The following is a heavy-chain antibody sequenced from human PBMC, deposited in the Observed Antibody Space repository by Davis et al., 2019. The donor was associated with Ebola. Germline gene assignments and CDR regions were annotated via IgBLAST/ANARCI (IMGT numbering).Heavy chain of an antibody. CDR1: GFTFSSYA. Sequence: PGGPLRPSCAASGFTFSSYAMHWVRQAPGKGLEWVAVISYDGSNKYYADSVKGRFTISRDNSKNTLYLQMNSLRAEDTAVYYCARGVVGYCSSTSCYTRGRFDPWGQGTLVTVSS. D-gene: IGHD2-2*02. V-gene: IGHV3-30-3*01. CDR3: ARGVVGYCSSTSCYTRGRFDP. CDR2: ISYDGSNK. J-gene: IGHJ5*02.